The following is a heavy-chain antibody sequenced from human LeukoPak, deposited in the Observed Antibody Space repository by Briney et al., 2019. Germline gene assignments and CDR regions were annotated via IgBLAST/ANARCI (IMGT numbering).Heavy chain of an antibody. D-gene: IGHD1-14*01. Sequence: GSLRLSCAASGFTFSSYWMSWVRQAPGKGLEWVANIKQDGSEKYYVDSVKGRFTISRDNAKNSLYLQMNSLRAEDTAVYYCARTTGSYDYYYYYMDVWGKGTTVTVSS. J-gene: IGHJ6*03. CDR1: GFTFSSYW. CDR3: ARTTGSYDYYYYYMDV. V-gene: IGHV3-7*01. CDR2: IKQDGSEK.